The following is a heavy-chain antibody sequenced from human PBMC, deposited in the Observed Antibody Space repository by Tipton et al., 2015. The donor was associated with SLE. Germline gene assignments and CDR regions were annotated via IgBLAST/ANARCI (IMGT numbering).Heavy chain of an antibody. V-gene: IGHV1-18*04. CDR3: ARGVIGLVWGSYRFDY. CDR2: ISAYNGNT. D-gene: IGHD3-16*02. CDR1: GYTFTGYY. Sequence: QVQLVQSGAEVKKPGASVKVSCKASGYTFTGYYMHWVRQAPGQGLEWMGWISAYNGNTNYAQKLQGRVTMTTDTSTTTAYMELRSLRSDDTAVFYCARGVIGLVWGSYRFDYWGQGTLVTVSS. J-gene: IGHJ4*02.